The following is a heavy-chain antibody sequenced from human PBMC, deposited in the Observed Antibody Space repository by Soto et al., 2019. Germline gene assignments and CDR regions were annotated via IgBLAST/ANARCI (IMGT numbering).Heavy chain of an antibody. CDR2: IYYSGST. V-gene: IGHV4-59*01. J-gene: IGHJ2*01. CDR1: GGSISSYY. CDR3: AGETYYYDSSGYYLERGYFDL. Sequence: PSETLSLTCTVSGGSISSYYWSWIRQPPGKGLEWIGYIYYSGSTNYNPSLKSRVTISVDTSKNQFSLKLSSVTAADTAVYYCAGETYYYDSSGYYLERGYFDLWGRGTLVTVSS. D-gene: IGHD3-22*01.